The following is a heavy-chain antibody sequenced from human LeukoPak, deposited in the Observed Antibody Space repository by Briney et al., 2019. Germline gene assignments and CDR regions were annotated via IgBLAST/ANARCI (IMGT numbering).Heavy chain of an antibody. CDR2: ITGSGGTT. CDR1: GFTFSNYA. D-gene: IGHD3-9*01. CDR3: AKWGDYDVLTGYYDSDY. J-gene: IGHJ4*02. V-gene: IGHV3-23*01. Sequence: GGSLRLSCAASGFTFSNYAMSWVRQAPGKGLEWLSAITGSGGTTYYAHSVKGRFTSSRDNSKNTLYRQMNTLRAEDTAVYYCAKWGDYDVLTGYYDSDYWGQGNLGTVSS.